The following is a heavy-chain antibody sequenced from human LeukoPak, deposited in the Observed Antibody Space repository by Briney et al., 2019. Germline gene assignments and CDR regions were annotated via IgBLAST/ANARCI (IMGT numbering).Heavy chain of an antibody. CDR3: ARDAFNSGWYGVDY. CDR1: GFTFSSYS. D-gene: IGHD6-19*01. Sequence: GGSLRLSCAASGFTFSSYSMNWVRQAPGKGLEWVSSISSSSTYIYYADSVKGRFTISRDNSKNTVYLQMNSLRPEDTAVYYCARDAFNSGWYGVDYWGQGTLVTVSS. CDR2: ISSSSTYI. V-gene: IGHV3-21*01. J-gene: IGHJ4*02.